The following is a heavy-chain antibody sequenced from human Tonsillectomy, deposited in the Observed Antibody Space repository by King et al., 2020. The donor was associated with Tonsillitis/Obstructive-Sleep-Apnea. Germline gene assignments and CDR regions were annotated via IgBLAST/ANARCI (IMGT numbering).Heavy chain of an antibody. D-gene: IGHD1-26*01. J-gene: IGHJ4*02. CDR2: IYYSGGT. V-gene: IGHV4-59*01. CDR3: AREGEFGFDY. Sequence: QLQESGPGLVKPSETLSLTCTVSGGSINSYYWNWIRQPPGKGLEWIGYIYYSGGTKYNPSLKSRVTISVDTSKNQFSLKLSSVTAADTAVYYCAREGEFGFDYWGQGTLVTVSS. CDR1: GGSINSYY.